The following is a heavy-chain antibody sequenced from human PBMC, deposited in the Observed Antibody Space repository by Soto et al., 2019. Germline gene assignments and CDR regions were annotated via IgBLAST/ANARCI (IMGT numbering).Heavy chain of an antibody. V-gene: IGHV4-59*01. J-gene: IGHJ4*02. CDR2: ICYSDIT. CDR3: TRSGGDDINSDYYGGVFDS. CDR1: VGSFSSFC. Sequence: SEPLSLTCIVSVGSFSSFCWSWIRQPPGKGLEWIGYICYSDITNYNPSLNSRVTISVDTTKNQFSLTLSSVTAADAAVYYCTRSGGDDINSDYYGGVFDSWGRGTLVT. D-gene: IGHD3-22*01.